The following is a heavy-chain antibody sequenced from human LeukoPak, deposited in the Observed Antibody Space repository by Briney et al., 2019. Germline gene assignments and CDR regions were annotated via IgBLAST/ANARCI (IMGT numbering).Heavy chain of an antibody. J-gene: IGHJ4*02. D-gene: IGHD4-23*01. CDR3: ARGRYGSNSADFDY. CDR2: INQDGSQK. CDR1: GFTFSSYW. V-gene: IGHV3-7*02. Sequence: GGSLRLSCAASGFTFSSYWMSWVRQAPGTGLEWVANINQDGSQKYYVDSVKGRFTISRDNAKKSLYLQMISLRDEDTAVYYCARGRYGSNSADFDYWGQGTLVTVSS.